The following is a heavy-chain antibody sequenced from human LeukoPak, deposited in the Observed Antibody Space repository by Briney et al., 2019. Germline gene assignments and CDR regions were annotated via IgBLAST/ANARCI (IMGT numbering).Heavy chain of an antibody. D-gene: IGHD2-15*01. V-gene: IGHV3-23*01. CDR1: GFTFSTYA. Sequence: PGGSLRLSCAASGFTFSTYAVNGGPQAPGKGLEGVSVINGKGGSTYYADSVRGRFTISRPNFKNTLYLQMNSLRTEDTAVYSCAKDRSKKVVVADTSLDYWGQGTLVTVSS. CDR2: INGKGGST. J-gene: IGHJ4*02. CDR3: AKDRSKKVVVADTSLDY.